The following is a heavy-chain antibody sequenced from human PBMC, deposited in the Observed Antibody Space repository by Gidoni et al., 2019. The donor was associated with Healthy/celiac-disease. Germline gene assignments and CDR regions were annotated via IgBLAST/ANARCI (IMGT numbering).Heavy chain of an antibody. CDR2: ISYDGSNK. V-gene: IGHV3-30-3*01. D-gene: IGHD6-19*01. Sequence: QVQLVESGGGVVQPGRSLRLSCAASGFTFSSYAMHWVRQAPGKGLEWVAVISYDGSNKYYADSVKGRFTISRDNSKNTLYLQMNSLRAEDTAVYYCARVEYSSGWYRSEYYFDYWGQGTLVTVSS. CDR1: GFTFSSYA. J-gene: IGHJ4*02. CDR3: ARVEYSSGWYRSEYYFDY.